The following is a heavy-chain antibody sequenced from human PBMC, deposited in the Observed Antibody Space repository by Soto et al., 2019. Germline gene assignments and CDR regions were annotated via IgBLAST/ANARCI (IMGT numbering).Heavy chain of an antibody. D-gene: IGHD2-8*01. Sequence: QVQLQQWGAGLLKPSETLSLTCAVYGGSFSGYYWSWIRQPPGKGLESIGEINHSGSTNYNPSLKSRVTISVDTSKNQFSLKLSSVTAADTAVYYCAREPPAYCTNGVCYDWFDPWGPGTLVTVSS. J-gene: IGHJ5*02. V-gene: IGHV4-34*01. CDR2: INHSGST. CDR1: GGSFSGYY. CDR3: AREPPAYCTNGVCYDWFDP.